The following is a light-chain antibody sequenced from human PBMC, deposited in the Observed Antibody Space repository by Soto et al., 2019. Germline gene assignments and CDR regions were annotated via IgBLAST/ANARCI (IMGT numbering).Light chain of an antibody. J-gene: IGKJ1*01. Sequence: DIQMTQCPSTLSASVGDRVTITCRASQSISSWLAWYQQKPGKAPKLLIYDASSLESGVPSRFSGSGSGTEFTLTISSLQPDDFATYYCQQYNSYSPTFGQGTKVAIK. V-gene: IGKV1-5*01. CDR3: QQYNSYSPT. CDR1: QSISSW. CDR2: DAS.